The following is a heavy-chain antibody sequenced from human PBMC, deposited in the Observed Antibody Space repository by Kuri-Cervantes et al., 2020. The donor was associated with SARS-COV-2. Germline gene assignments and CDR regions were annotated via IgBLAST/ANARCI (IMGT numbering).Heavy chain of an antibody. CDR1: GASISSSSYY. J-gene: IGHJ6*03. V-gene: IGHV4-39*07. D-gene: IGHD6-13*01. Sequence: SETLSLTCTVSGASISSSSYYWDWNRQPPGKGLEWIGSIYYSGSTYYNPSLKSRVTISVDTSKNQFSLKLSSVTAADTAVYYCARAGYSSSWDYYYYYYMDVWGKGTTVTVSS. CDR2: IYYSGST. CDR3: ARAGYSSSWDYYYYYYMDV.